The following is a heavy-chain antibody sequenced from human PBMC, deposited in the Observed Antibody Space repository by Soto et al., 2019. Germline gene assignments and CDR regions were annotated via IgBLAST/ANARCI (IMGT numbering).Heavy chain of an antibody. V-gene: IGHV3-30-3*01. J-gene: IGHJ6*02. Sequence: SSYAMHWVRQAPGKGLEWVAVISYDGSNKYYADSVKGRFTISRDNSKNTLYLQMNSLRAEDTAVYYCARDRHGDYKTRRGFYYYYGMDVWGQGTTVTVSS. CDR2: ISYDGSNK. CDR1: SSYA. D-gene: IGHD4-17*01. CDR3: ARDRHGDYKTRRGFYYYYGMDV.